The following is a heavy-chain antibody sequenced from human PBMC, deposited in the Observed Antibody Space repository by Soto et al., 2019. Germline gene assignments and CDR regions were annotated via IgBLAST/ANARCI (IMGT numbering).Heavy chain of an antibody. CDR3: ARSGLYYYGSGRYAFDI. V-gene: IGHV3-53*01. CDR2: IYSGGST. D-gene: IGHD3-10*01. J-gene: IGHJ3*02. Sequence: PGXSLRLACAASGFTVSSNYISWVFQAPGKGLEWVSVIYSGGSTYYADSVKGRFTISRDNSKNTLYLQMNSLRAEETAVYYCARSGLYYYGSGRYAFDIWGQGTMVTVSS. CDR1: GFTVSSNY.